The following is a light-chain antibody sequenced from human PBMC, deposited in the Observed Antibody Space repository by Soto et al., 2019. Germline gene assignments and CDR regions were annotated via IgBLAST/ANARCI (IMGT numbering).Light chain of an antibody. J-gene: IGKJ1*01. Sequence: DIQITQSPSTLSASVGDRVTITCRASQSISSWLAWYQQKPGKAPKLLIYKASTLGSGVPSRFSGSGSGTEFTLTISSLRPDDFATYYCQLYNTYPWTFGQGTKVDIK. CDR1: QSISSW. CDR2: KAS. V-gene: IGKV1-5*03. CDR3: QLYNTYPWT.